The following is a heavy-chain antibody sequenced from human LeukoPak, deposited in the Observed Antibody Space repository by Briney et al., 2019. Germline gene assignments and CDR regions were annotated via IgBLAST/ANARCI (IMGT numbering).Heavy chain of an antibody. CDR3: ARASTPGYDSSGYFDY. J-gene: IGHJ4*02. D-gene: IGHD3-22*01. CDR2: IYYTGST. CDR1: GGSISSYY. V-gene: IGHV4-59*01. Sequence: PSETLSLTCTVSGGSISSYYWSWIRQPPGKGLEWIGYIYYTGSTDYNPSLKSRVAISVDTSKNQFSLKLSSVTAADTAVYYCARASTPGYDSSGYFDYWGQGTLVPVSS.